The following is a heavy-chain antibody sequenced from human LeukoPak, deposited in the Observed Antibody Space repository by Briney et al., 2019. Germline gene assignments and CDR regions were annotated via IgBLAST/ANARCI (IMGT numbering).Heavy chain of an antibody. Sequence: SETLSLTRTVSGGSFSSFYWSWIWQPPGKGLEWIGYIYYTGGTNYNPSLKSRITTSVDTSKNQFSLQLSSVTAADTAVYYCARHGTSVAWYFDLWGRGTLVAVSS. D-gene: IGHD6-19*01. CDR2: IYYTGGT. J-gene: IGHJ2*01. V-gene: IGHV4-59*08. CDR3: ARHGTSVAWYFDL. CDR1: GGSFSSFY.